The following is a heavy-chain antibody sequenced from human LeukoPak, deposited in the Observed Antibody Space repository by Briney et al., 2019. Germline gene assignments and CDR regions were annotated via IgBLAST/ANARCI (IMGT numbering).Heavy chain of an antibody. CDR3: ARGDVLDRSVYNWFDP. J-gene: IGHJ5*02. V-gene: IGHV1-46*01. D-gene: IGHD3-22*01. CDR2: INPNHGTT. CDR1: GYTFTGYY. Sequence: ASVKVSCKASGYTFTGYYMHWVRQAPGQGLEWMGIINPNHGTTTCAQKFQGRVTMTRDTSTSTVYMELSSLRSEDTALYYCARGDVLDRSVYNWFDPWGQGTLVIVSS.